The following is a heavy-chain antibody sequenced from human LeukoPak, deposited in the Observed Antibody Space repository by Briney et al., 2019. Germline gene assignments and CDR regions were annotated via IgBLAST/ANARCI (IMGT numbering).Heavy chain of an antibody. D-gene: IGHD6-19*01. V-gene: IGHV3-74*01. CDR1: GFTFSSYW. CDR2: INSDGSST. CDR3: ARDGAAGSRAYSSGWYIDY. Sequence: PGGSLRLSCAASGFTFSSYWMHWVRQAPGKGLVWVSRINSDGSSTSYADSVKGRFTISRDNSKNTLYLQMNSLRAEDTAVYYCARDGAAGSRAYSSGWYIDYWGQGTLVTVSS. J-gene: IGHJ4*02.